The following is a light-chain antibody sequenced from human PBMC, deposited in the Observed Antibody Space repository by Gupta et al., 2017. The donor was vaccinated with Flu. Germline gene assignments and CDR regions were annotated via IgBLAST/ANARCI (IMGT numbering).Light chain of an antibody. CDR3: QQYNNWPPGT. CDR2: GAF. CDR1: QSVSSN. J-gene: IGKJ1*01. V-gene: IGKV3-15*01. Sequence: ELVMTQSPATLSVSPGERATLSCRASQSVSSNLAWYQQKPGQAPRLLIYGAFTRATGIPARVSGSGSGTEFTLTISSLQAEDFAVYYCQQYNNWPPGTFGQGTKVEIK.